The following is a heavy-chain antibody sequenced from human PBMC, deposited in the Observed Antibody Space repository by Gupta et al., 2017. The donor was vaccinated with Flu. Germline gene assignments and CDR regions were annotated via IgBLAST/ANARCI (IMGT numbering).Heavy chain of an antibody. CDR1: GGSFSVSY. J-gene: IGHJ4*02. V-gene: IGHV4-34*01. D-gene: IGHD6-19*01. CDR2: SNHSGST. Sequence: QVQLQQWGAGLLQPSETLSLTCAVYGGSFSVSYWSWIRQPPGKGLEWIGESNHSGSTNYNPTLKSRVTISVDTPKNQFYREVRSVPAADTSVYYYASRHSSGWSEDDWGQGTMVTVSS. CDR3: ASRHSSGWSEDD.